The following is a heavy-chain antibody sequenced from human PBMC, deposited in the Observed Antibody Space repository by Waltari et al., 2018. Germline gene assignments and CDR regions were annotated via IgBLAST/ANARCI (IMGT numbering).Heavy chain of an antibody. CDR2: INPNIGGT. V-gene: IGHV1-2*06. J-gene: IGHJ4*02. CDR1: GYTFTSYG. D-gene: IGHD6-13*01. CDR3: ATERDIAAAGTRMVFDY. Sequence: QVQLVQSGAEVKKPGASVKVSCKASGYTFTSYGISWVRQAPGQGLAWMGRINPNIGGTNYAQKFQGRVTMTRDTSISTAYMELSRLRSDDTAVYYCATERDIAAAGTRMVFDYWGQGTLVTVSS.